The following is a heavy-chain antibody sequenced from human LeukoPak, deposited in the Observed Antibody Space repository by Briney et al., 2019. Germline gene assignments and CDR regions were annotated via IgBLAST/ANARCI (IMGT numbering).Heavy chain of an antibody. CDR3: ARGPMYYDSSGYHYYFDY. Sequence: ASAKVSCKASGYTFTSFDINWVRQATGQGLEWMGWMNPNSGNTGYAQKFQGRVTMTRNTSISTAYVELSSLRSEDTAVYYCARGPMYYDSSGYHYYFDYWGQGTLVTVSS. D-gene: IGHD3-22*01. J-gene: IGHJ4*02. CDR2: MNPNSGNT. CDR1: GYTFTSFD. V-gene: IGHV1-8*01.